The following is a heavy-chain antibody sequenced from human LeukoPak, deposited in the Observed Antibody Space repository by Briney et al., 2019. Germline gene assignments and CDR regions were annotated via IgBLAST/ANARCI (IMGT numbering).Heavy chain of an antibody. CDR3: ARGRYYYDSSGRELDY. D-gene: IGHD3-22*01. CDR1: GGTFSNYA. V-gene: IGHV1-69*05. Sequence: ASVKVSCKASGGTFSNYAMSWVRQAPGQGLEWMGGIIPIFGTANYAQKFQGRVTITRDTSASTAYMELSSLRSEDMAVYYCARGRYYYDSSGRELDYWGQGTLVTVSS. CDR2: IIPIFGTA. J-gene: IGHJ4*02.